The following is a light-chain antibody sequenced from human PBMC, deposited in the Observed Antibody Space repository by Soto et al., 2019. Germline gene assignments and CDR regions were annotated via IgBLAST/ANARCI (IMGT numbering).Light chain of an antibody. CDR3: QQYNSYPWT. CDR1: QSISNW. CDR2: KAS. Sequence: DIQMTQSPSTLSAFVGDRVTITCRASQSISNWLAWYQQKPGKAPKLLIYKASSLESGVPSRFSGSGSGTEFTLTISSLQPDDFATYYCQQYNSYPWTFGQGTKVEFK. V-gene: IGKV1-5*03. J-gene: IGKJ1*01.